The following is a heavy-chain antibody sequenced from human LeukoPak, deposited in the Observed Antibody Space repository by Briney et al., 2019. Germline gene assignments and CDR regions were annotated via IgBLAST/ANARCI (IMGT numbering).Heavy chain of an antibody. D-gene: IGHD2-2*01. CDR1: GGSFSGYY. Sequence: SKTLSLTCAVYGGSFSGYYWSWIRQPPGKGLEWIGEINHSGSTNYNPSLKSRVTISVDTSKNQFSLKLSSVTAADTAVYYCARGASYHCSSTSCTHLRDYWGQGTLVTVSS. CDR2: INHSGST. CDR3: ARGASYHCSSTSCTHLRDY. V-gene: IGHV4-34*01. J-gene: IGHJ4*02.